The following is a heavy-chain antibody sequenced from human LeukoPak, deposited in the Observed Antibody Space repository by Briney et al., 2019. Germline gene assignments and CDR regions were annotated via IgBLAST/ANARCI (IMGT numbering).Heavy chain of an antibody. V-gene: IGHV1-69*04. D-gene: IGHD3-22*01. J-gene: IGHJ5*02. CDR2: IIPILGIA. Sequence: SVKVSCKASGGTFSSYAISWVRQAPGQGLEWMGRIIPILGIANYAQKFQGRVTITADKSTSTAYMELSSLRSEDTAVYYCASGPVVISNWSDPWGQGTLVTVSS. CDR1: GGTFSSYA. CDR3: ASGPVVISNWSDP.